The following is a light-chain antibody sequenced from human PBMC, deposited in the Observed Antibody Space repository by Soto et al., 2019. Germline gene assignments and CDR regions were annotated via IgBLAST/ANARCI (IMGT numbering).Light chain of an antibody. CDR2: DAS. V-gene: IGKV1-5*01. CDR3: QQYNSYWT. CDR1: KSISSW. J-gene: IGKJ1*01. Sequence: DIQMTQSPSTLSASVGDRVTITCRASKSISSWLAWYQQKPGKAPKLLIYDASSLESGVPSRFSGSGSGTEFTLTISSLQPDAFSTYYCQQYNSYWTFGKGTKVEIK.